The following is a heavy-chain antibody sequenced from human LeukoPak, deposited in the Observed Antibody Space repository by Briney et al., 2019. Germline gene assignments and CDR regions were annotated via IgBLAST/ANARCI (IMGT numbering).Heavy chain of an antibody. CDR3: TREYSSSGYYYGMDV. V-gene: IGHV3-33*08. J-gene: IGHJ6*02. CDR2: IWYDGSNK. Sequence: GGSLRLSCAASGFTFSNAWMSWVRQAPGKGLEWVAVIWYDGSNKYYADSVKGRFTISRDNSKNTLYLQMNSLRAEDAAVYYCTREYSSSGYYYGMDVWGQGTTVTVSS. CDR1: GFTFSNAW. D-gene: IGHD6-6*01.